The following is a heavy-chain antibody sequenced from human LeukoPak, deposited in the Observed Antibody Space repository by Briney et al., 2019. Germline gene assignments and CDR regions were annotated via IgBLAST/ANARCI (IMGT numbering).Heavy chain of an antibody. V-gene: IGHV3-23*01. J-gene: IGHJ2*01. CDR1: GFTFSSYA. CDR3: ARHSTMVRGVIKRPDWFFDL. Sequence: GGSLRLSCAASGFTFSSYAMSWVRQAPGKGLEWVSGISGGGGSTYYADSVKGRFTISRDNSKNTLYLQMNSLRAEDTAVYYCARHSTMVRGVIKRPDWFFDLWGRGTLVTVSS. CDR2: ISGGGGST. D-gene: IGHD3-10*01.